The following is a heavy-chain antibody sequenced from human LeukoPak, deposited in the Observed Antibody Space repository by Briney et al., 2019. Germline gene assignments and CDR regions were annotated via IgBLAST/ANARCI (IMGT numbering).Heavy chain of an antibody. V-gene: IGHV3-30*02. Sequence: PGGSLRLSCAASGFTFSSYGMHWVRQAPGKGLEWVAFIRYDGSNKYYADSVKGRFTISRDNSKNTLYLQMNSLRAEDTAVYYCAGTRSGIAAAGRGGWGQGTLVTVSS. D-gene: IGHD6-13*01. J-gene: IGHJ4*02. CDR1: GFTFSSYG. CDR3: AGTRSGIAAAGRGG. CDR2: IRYDGSNK.